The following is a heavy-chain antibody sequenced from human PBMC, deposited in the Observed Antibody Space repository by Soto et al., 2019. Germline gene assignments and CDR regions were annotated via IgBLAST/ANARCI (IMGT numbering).Heavy chain of an antibody. CDR3: AGQTFTIAAASYGRSNWFDP. D-gene: IGHD6-25*01. CDR1: GYSISSGYY. J-gene: IGHJ5*02. Sequence: PSETLSLTCAVSGYSISSGYYWGWLRQPPGKGLEWIGSIYHGGSTYYNPSLNSRVTLSIDMTNNHVSLILNSVTAADTAVYYCAGQTFTIAAASYGRSNWFDPWGPGTLVTVSS. CDR2: IYHGGST. V-gene: IGHV4-38-2*01.